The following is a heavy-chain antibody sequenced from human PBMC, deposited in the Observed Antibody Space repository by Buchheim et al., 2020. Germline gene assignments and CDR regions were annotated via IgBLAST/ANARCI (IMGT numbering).Heavy chain of an antibody. CDR1: GGSISSSNW. V-gene: IGHV4-4*02. D-gene: IGHD3-3*01. CDR3: ARDTRNLYDFWSGYYFDY. CDR2: IYHSGST. J-gene: IGHJ4*02. Sequence: QVQLQESGPGLVKPSGTLSLTCAVSGGSISSSNWWSWVRQPPGKGLEWIGEIYHSGSTNYNPSLKSRVTISVDKPKNQFSPKLSSVTAADTAVYYCARDTRNLYDFWSGYYFDYWGQGTL.